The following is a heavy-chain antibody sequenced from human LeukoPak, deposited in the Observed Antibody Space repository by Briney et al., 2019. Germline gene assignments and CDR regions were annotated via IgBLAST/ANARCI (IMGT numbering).Heavy chain of an antibody. CDR2: INHSGST. CDR1: GGSFSGYY. CDR3: ARAGYSYGYNYYYYMDV. Sequence: SETLSLTCAVYGGSFSGYYWSWIRQPPGKGLEWIGEINHSGSTNYNPSLKSRVTISVDTSKNQFSLKLSSVTAADTAVYYCARAGYSYGYNYYYYMDVWGKGTTVTVSS. D-gene: IGHD5-18*01. V-gene: IGHV4-34*01. J-gene: IGHJ6*03.